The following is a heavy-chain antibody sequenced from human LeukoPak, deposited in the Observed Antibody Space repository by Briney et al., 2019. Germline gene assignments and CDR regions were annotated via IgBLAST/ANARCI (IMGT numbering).Heavy chain of an antibody. D-gene: IGHD3-10*01. CDR1: GFTFSSYG. CDR3: AKDLASGSGSLIGMDV. J-gene: IGHJ6*02. V-gene: IGHV3-30*18. CDR2: ISYDGSNK. Sequence: QPGGSLRLSCAASGFTFSSYGMHWVRQAPGKGLEWVAVISYDGSNKYYADSVKGRFTISRDNSKNTLYLQMNSLRAEDTAVYYCAKDLASGSGSLIGMDVWGQGTTVTVSS.